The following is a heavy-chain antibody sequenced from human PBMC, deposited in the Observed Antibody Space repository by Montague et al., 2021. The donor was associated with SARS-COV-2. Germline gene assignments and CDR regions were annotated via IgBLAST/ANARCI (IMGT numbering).Heavy chain of an antibody. CDR3: ASFMIQAVPNY. Sequence: TLSLTCTVSGASISSVGYYWSWIRQHPGKGLEWIGYIFHSGTTYYSPSLESRVTMSVDTSENQFSLKLASVTAADTAVYYCASFMIQAVPNYWGQGTLVTVSS. CDR1: GASISSVGYY. J-gene: IGHJ4*02. V-gene: IGHV4-31*03. CDR2: IFHSGTT. D-gene: IGHD3-16*01.